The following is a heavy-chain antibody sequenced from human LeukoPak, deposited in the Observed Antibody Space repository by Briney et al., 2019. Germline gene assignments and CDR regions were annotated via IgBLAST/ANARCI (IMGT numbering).Heavy chain of an antibody. J-gene: IGHJ5*02. V-gene: IGHV3-11*01. D-gene: IGHD3-22*01. CDR3: ARDTGSYYDSNLWFDP. Sequence: PGGSLRLSCAASGFTFSDYYMSWIRQAPGKGLEWVSYIGSSGSTIYYADSVKGRFTISRDNAKNSLYLQMNSLRAEDTAVYYCARDTGSYYDSNLWFDPWGQGTLVTVSS. CDR1: GFTFSDYY. CDR2: IGSSGSTI.